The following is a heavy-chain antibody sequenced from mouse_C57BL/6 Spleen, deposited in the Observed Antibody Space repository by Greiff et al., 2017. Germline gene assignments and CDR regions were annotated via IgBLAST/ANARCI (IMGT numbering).Heavy chain of an antibody. V-gene: IGHV1-64*01. D-gene: IGHD3-2*02. CDR3: ARLGTAQATSDY. CDR1: GYTFTSYW. J-gene: IGHJ2*01. CDR2: IHPNSGST. Sequence: QVHVKQPGAELVKPGASVKLSCKASGYTFTSYWMHWVKQRPGQGLEWIGMIHPNSGSTNYNEKFKSKATLTVDKSSSTAYMQLSSLTSEDSAVYYCARLGTAQATSDYWGQGTTLTVSS.